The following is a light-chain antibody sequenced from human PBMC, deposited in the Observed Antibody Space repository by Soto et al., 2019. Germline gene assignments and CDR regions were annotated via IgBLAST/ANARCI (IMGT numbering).Light chain of an antibody. Sequence: IQMTQSPSSLSASVGDGAPITGRASQDIRNELAWYQQRAGKAPKFLIYAASHLETGVPSRFSGSGSGTDFTLTISSLQPEDFATYYCLQDHNYPWTVGQGTKVDIK. CDR3: LQDHNYPWT. CDR1: QDIRNE. CDR2: AAS. J-gene: IGKJ1*01. V-gene: IGKV1-6*01.